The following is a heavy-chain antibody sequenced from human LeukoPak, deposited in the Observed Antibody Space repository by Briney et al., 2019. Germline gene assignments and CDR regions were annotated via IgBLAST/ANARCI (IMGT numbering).Heavy chain of an antibody. D-gene: IGHD5-12*01. J-gene: IGHJ6*03. CDR3: ARGYLTEGGATARRVHYMDV. Sequence: PSETLSLTCTVSGGSISSYYWSWIRQPPGKGLEWIGYIYYSGSTNYNPSLKSRVTISVDTSKNQFSLKLSSVPAADTAVYYCARGYLTEGGATARRVHYMDVWGKGTTVTVSS. CDR1: GGSISSYY. V-gene: IGHV4-59*01. CDR2: IYYSGST.